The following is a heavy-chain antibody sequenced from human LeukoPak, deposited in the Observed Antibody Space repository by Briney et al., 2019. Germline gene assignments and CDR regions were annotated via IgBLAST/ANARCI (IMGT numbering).Heavy chain of an antibody. J-gene: IGHJ4*02. D-gene: IGHD3-16*02. V-gene: IGHV3-66*01. CDR3: ARGGGLRLGELSLGY. CDR2: IYSGGST. Sequence: GGSLRLSCAASGFTVSSNYMSWVRQAPGKGLEWVSVIYSGGSTYYADSVKGRFTISRDNSKNTLYLQMNSLRAEDTAVYYCARGGGLRLGELSLGYWGQGTLVTVSS. CDR1: GFTVSSNY.